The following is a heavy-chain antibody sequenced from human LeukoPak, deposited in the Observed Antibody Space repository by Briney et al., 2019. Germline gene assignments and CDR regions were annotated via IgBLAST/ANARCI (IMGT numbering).Heavy chain of an antibody. V-gene: IGHV1-18*01. Sequence: ASVKVSCKASGYTFTSYGISWVRQAPGQGLEWMGWISAYNGNTNYAQKLQGRVTMTRDTSTSTAYMELRSLRSDDTAVYYCARSPPDYYDSSGYSPLDYWGQGTLVTVSS. CDR3: ARSPPDYYDSSGYSPLDY. CDR1: GYTFTSYG. CDR2: ISAYNGNT. D-gene: IGHD3-22*01. J-gene: IGHJ4*02.